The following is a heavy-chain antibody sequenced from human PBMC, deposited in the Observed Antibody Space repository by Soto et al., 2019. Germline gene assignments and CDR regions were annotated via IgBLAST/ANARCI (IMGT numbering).Heavy chain of an antibody. CDR2: IIPIFGTA. J-gene: IGHJ3*02. V-gene: IGHV1-69*13. CDR3: ARVVDYDILTGQKGDAFDI. Sequence: SVKVSCKASGGTFSSYAISWVRQAPGQRLEWMGGIIPIFGTANYAQKFQGRVTITADESTSTAYMELSSLRSEDTAVYYCARVVDYDILTGQKGDAFDIWGQGTMVTVSS. CDR1: GGTFSSYA. D-gene: IGHD3-9*01.